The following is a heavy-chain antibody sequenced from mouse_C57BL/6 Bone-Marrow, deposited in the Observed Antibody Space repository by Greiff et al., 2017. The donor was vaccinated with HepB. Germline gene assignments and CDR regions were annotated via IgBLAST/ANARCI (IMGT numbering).Heavy chain of an antibody. Sequence: EVKLQESGGGLVKPGGSLKLSCAASGFTFSSYAMSWVRQTPEKRLEWVATISDGGSYTYYPDNVKGRFTISRDNAKNNLYLQMSHLKSEDTAMYYCARERFYFDYWGQGTTLTVSS. D-gene: IGHD1-1*01. CDR2: ISDGGSYT. CDR1: GFTFSSYA. CDR3: ARERFYFDY. J-gene: IGHJ2*01. V-gene: IGHV5-4*01.